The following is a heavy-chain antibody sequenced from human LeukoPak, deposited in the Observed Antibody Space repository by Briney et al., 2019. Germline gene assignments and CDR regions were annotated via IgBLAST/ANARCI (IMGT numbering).Heavy chain of an antibody. V-gene: IGHV1-2*02. CDR1: GYTFAGYY. CDR3: ARDLSSSSSSLTYYYYYYYMDV. J-gene: IGHJ6*03. CDR2: INPNSGGT. Sequence: GASAKVSCKASGYTFAGYYMHWVRQAPGQGLEWMGWINPNSGGTNYAQKFQGRVTMARDTSISTAYMELSRLRSDDTAVYYCARDLSSSSSSLTYYYYYYYMDVWGKGTTVTVSS. D-gene: IGHD6-6*01.